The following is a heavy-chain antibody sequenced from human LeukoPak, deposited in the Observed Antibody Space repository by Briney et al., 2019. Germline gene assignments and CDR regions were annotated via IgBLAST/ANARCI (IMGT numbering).Heavy chain of an antibody. CDR3: AWSALTFYYDSSGYYY. CDR1: GGSFSGYY. CDR2: INHSGST. J-gene: IGHJ4*02. V-gene: IGHV4-34*01. D-gene: IGHD3-22*01. Sequence: SETLSLTCAVYGGSFSGYYWSWIRQPPGRGLEWIGEINHSGSTNYNPSLKSRVTISVDTSKNQFSLKLSSVTAADTAVYYCAWSALTFYYDSSGYYYWGQGTLVAVSS.